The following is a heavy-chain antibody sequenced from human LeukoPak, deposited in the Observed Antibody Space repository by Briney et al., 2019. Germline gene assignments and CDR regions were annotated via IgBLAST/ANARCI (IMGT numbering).Heavy chain of an antibody. D-gene: IGHD4-17*01. J-gene: IGHJ4*02. V-gene: IGHV4-39*07. CDR2: IYYSGST. CDR1: GGSISSSSYY. CDR3: ARSRSSGDYVDYFDY. Sequence: PSETLSLTCTVSGGSISSSSYYWGWIRQPPGKGLEWIGSIYYSGSTYYNPSLKSRVTISVDTSKNQFSLKLSSVTAADTAVYYCARSRSSGDYVDYFDYWGQGTLVTVSS.